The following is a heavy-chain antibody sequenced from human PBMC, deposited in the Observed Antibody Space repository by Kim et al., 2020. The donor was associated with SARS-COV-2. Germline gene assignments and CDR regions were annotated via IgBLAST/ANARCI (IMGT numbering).Heavy chain of an antibody. Sequence: SETLSLTCTVSGGSISSYYWSWIRQPPGKGLEWIGYIYYSGSTNYNPSLKSRVTISVDTSKNQFSLKLSSVTAADTAVYYCARAPKPGAIPDYWGQGTLVTVSS. CDR1: GGSISSYY. D-gene: IGHD1-26*01. CDR2: IYYSGST. J-gene: IGHJ4*02. V-gene: IGHV4-59*01. CDR3: ARAPKPGAIPDY.